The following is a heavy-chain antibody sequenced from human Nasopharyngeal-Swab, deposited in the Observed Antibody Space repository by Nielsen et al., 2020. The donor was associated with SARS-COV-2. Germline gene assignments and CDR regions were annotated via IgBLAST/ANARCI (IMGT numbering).Heavy chain of an antibody. CDR2: INSDGSST. D-gene: IGHD6-19*01. CDR1: GFTFSSYW. CDR3: ARDGGAVAGRSLDY. J-gene: IGHJ4*02. Sequence: GESLKISCAASGFTFSSYWMHWVRQAPGKGLVWVSRINSDGSSTSYADSVKGRFTISRDNAKNTLYLQMNSLRAEDTAVYYCARDGGAVAGRSLDYWGQGTLVTVSS. V-gene: IGHV3-74*01.